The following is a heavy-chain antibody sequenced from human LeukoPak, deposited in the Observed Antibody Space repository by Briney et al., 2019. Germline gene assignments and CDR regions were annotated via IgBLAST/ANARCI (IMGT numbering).Heavy chain of an antibody. J-gene: IGHJ4*02. Sequence: PSETLSLTCAVYGGSFSGYYWSWIRQPPGKGLEWIGEINHSGSTNYTPSLKSRVTISVDTSKNQFSLKLSSVTAADTAVYYCARPVSGCSGWYYNYWGQGTLVTVSS. CDR3: ARPVSGCSGWYYNY. CDR2: INHSGST. CDR1: GGSFSGYY. V-gene: IGHV4-34*01. D-gene: IGHD6-19*01.